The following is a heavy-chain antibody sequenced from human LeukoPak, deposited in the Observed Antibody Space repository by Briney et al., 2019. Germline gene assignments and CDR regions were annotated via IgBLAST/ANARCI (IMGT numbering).Heavy chain of an antibody. V-gene: IGHV4-59*11. Sequence: SETLSLTCTVSGGSISSHYWSWNRQPPGKGLGWIGYTYYSGSTNYNPSLESRVTISVGTSKNQFSLKLSSVTAADTAVYYCARGATNFDYWGQGTLVTVSS. CDR2: TYYSGST. CDR1: GGSISSHY. J-gene: IGHJ4*02. CDR3: ARGATNFDY.